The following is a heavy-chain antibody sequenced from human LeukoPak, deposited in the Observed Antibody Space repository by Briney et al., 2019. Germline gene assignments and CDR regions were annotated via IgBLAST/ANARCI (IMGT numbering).Heavy chain of an antibody. CDR2: IFGSGDRT. CDR3: AKDRELRYFDWLLYGDY. V-gene: IGHV3-23*01. CDR1: GLTFSSYA. D-gene: IGHD3-9*01. J-gene: IGHJ4*02. Sequence: GGSLRLSCVASGLTFSSYAMTWVRQAPGKGLEWVSTIFGSGDRTQYTDSVKGRFTISRDNSKNTLYLQMNSLRAEDTAVYYCAKDRELRYFDWLLYGDYWGQGTLVTVSS.